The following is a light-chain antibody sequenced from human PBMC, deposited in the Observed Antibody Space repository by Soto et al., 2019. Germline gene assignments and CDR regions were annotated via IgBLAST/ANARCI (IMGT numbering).Light chain of an antibody. CDR2: NTS. CDR3: QQRSNGLT. J-gene: IGKJ4*01. Sequence: DIVLTQSPATLSLSPGQRATLSCRASQSVSSYLVWYQQKPGQAPRLLIYNTSNRATGIPARFSGSGSGTDFTLTISSLEPEDFAVYYCQQRSNGLTFGGGTKVDSK. CDR1: QSVSSY. V-gene: IGKV3-11*01.